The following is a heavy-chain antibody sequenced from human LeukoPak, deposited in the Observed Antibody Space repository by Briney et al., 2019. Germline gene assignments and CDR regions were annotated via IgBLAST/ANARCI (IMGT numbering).Heavy chain of an antibody. CDR1: GGSISSYY. D-gene: IGHD1-26*01. Sequence: SEPLPLNRKVSGGSISSYYWSWMRQPAGKGLEWIGRIYSSWNTNYNPSLTRRVTMSVETPKNQFSLKLSLVSAADTAVYYWARGGSYYGDHQFDYWGQGTLVTVSS. V-gene: IGHV4-4*07. CDR2: IYSSWNT. CDR3: ARGGSYYGDHQFDY. J-gene: IGHJ4*02.